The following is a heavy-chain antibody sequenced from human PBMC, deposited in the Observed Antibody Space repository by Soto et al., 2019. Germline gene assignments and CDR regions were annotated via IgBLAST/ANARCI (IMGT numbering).Heavy chain of an antibody. Sequence: QVQLVQSGAEVKKPGSSVKVSCKASGGTFSSYAISWVQQAPGQGLEWMGGIIPIFGTADYAQKFQGRVTITADEATSTAYMELSSLRSEDTAVYYCATAVLLMYYYYGMDVWGQGTTVTVSS. D-gene: IGHD2-8*01. J-gene: IGHJ6*02. CDR2: IIPIFGTA. V-gene: IGHV1-69*12. CDR1: GGTFSSYA. CDR3: ATAVLLMYYYYGMDV.